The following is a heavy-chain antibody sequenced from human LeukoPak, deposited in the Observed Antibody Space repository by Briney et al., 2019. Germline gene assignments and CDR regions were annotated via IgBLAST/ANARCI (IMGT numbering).Heavy chain of an antibody. CDR2: IYYTEST. D-gene: IGHD5-24*01. CDR1: GGSISSSSYY. V-gene: IGHV4-39*07. J-gene: IGHJ4*02. CDR3: ARGDGDRV. Sequence: SETLSLTSTVAGGSISSSSYYWGWIRQPPGKGLEWIGSIYYTESTYYTPSLKSRVTISVDTSKTQCSLKLRSVTAADTAVYYCARGDGDRVWGQGTLVTVSS.